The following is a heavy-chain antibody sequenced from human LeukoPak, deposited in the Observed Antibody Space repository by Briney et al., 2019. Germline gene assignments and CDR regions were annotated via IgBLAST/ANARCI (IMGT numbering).Heavy chain of an antibody. D-gene: IGHD3-22*01. CDR2: ISGSGGST. CDR1: GFTFSSYA. CDR3: AKDRSSTMIVVALPDAFDI. J-gene: IGHJ3*02. V-gene: IGHV3-23*01. Sequence: PWGSLRLSCAASGFTFSSYAMSWVRQAPGKGLEWVSAISGSGGSTYYADSVKGRFTISRDNSKNTLYLQMNSLRAEDTAVYYCAKDRSSTMIVVALPDAFDIWGQGTMVTVSS.